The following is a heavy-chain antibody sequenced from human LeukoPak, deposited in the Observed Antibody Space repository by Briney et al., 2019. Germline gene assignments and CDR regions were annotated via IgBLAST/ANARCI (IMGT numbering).Heavy chain of an antibody. CDR2: IYYTET. J-gene: IGHJ4*02. CDR3: ATRKLGNDY. D-gene: IGHD7-27*01. Sequence: PSETLSLTCTVSGGSVSNYYWSWIRQSPGKGLEWIGYIYYTETTYNPSLKSRVTISPDTSKNQFSLKLYSVTAADTAVYCATRKLGNDYWDQGTLVTVSS. CDR1: GGSVSNYY. V-gene: IGHV4-59*02.